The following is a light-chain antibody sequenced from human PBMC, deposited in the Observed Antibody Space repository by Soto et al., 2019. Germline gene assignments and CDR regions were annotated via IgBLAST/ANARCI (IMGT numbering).Light chain of an antibody. CDR1: QGITNY. CDR2: SAS. J-gene: IGKJ2*01. V-gene: IGKV1-27*01. CDR3: QKCNSAPYT. Sequence: DIQMTQSPSSVSASVGDRVTITCRASQGITNYVAWYQQKPGKVPKLLIYSASTLQSGDPSRFSGSGSGTDFTLAISSLQHEDVATYYCQKCNSAPYTFGQGTKVEI.